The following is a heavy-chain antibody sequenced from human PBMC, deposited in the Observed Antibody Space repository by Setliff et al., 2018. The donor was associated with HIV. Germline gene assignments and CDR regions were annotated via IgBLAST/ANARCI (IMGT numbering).Heavy chain of an antibody. Sequence: SETLSLTCAVSGYSISSGYYWGWIRQPPGKGLEWIGRIYPSGTINYNPSLKSRVTMSVDTSKNQFSLRLTSVSAADTALYYCAGSMGATKGSWFEPWGQGTLVTVSS. V-gene: IGHV4-38-2*01. J-gene: IGHJ5*02. D-gene: IGHD1-26*01. CDR2: IYPSGTI. CDR3: AGSMGATKGSWFEP. CDR1: GYSISSGYY.